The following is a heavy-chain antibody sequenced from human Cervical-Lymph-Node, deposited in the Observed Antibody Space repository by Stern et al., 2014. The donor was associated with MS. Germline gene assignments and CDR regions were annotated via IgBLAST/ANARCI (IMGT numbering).Heavy chain of an antibody. CDR3: ARVRGGAGTFYFFGLDV. D-gene: IGHD2-15*01. V-gene: IGHV4-59*01. J-gene: IGHJ6*02. CDR2: ISNSGNI. CDR1: GGSISSYY. Sequence: QVQLQESGPGLVKPSETLSLTCTVSGGSISSYYWSWIRQPPGKGLDWIGYISNSGNINYNPSLKNRVTISVNRSKNQFSLKLSSGTAADTAVYYCARVRGGAGTFYFFGLDVWGPGTTVTVSS.